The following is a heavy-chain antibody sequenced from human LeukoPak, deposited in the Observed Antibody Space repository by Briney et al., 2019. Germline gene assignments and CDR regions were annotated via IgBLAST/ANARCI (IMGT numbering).Heavy chain of an antibody. CDR2: IGGSGGNT. D-gene: IGHD5-18*01. CDR3: AKDHEYSYDSPMGYFDH. V-gene: IGHV3-23*01. CDR1: GLTFSILD. J-gene: IGHJ4*02. Sequence: GGSLRLFCAASGLTFSILDTRWASQAPGKGLEWVSVIGGSGGNTYYAESVKGRFTISRENSKNTLYLQMNSPRAEDTAVYYCAKDHEYSYDSPMGYFDHWGQGTLVTVSS.